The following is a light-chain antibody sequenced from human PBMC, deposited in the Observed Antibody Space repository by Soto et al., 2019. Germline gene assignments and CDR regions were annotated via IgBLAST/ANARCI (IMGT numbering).Light chain of an antibody. CDR3: CSYAGSYTWV. J-gene: IGLJ1*01. CDR1: SSDVGSYNY. V-gene: IGLV2-11*01. CDR2: DVS. Sequence: QSVLTQPRSVSGSPGQSVTISCTGTSSDVGSYNYVSWYQQHPGKAPKLMIYDVSKRPSGVPDRFSGSKSVNTASLTISGLQAEDEADYYCCSYAGSYTWVFGTGTKVTVL.